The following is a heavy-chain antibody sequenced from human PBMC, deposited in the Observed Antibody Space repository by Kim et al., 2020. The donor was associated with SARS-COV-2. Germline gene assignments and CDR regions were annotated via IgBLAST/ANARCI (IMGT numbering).Heavy chain of an antibody. V-gene: IGHV3-33*01. Sequence: GGSLRLSCAASGFTFSSYGMHWVRQAPGKGLEWVAVIWYDGSNKYYADSVKGRFTISRDNSKNTLYLQMNSLRAEDTAVYYCARESFPVGAVDYWGQRTLVTVSS. CDR2: IWYDGSNK. J-gene: IGHJ4*02. CDR1: GFTFSSYG. CDR3: ARESFPVGAVDY. D-gene: IGHD1-26*01.